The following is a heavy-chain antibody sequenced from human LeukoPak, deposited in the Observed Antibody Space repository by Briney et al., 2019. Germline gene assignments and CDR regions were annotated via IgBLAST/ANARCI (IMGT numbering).Heavy chain of an antibody. CDR2: IWHDGSNK. CDR3: GRGKASGGYSEYGGDALEL. V-gene: IGHV3-33*01. CDR1: GFTFSPYD. J-gene: IGHJ3*01. Sequence: PGGSLRLSCAASGFTFSPYDTHWVRQAPGKGLEWVAVIWHDGSNKFYVDSVKGRFTISRDNSKNTLYLQMNSLRTEDTAVYYCGRGKASGGYSEYGGDALELWPQGTMVTVSS. D-gene: IGHD4-23*01.